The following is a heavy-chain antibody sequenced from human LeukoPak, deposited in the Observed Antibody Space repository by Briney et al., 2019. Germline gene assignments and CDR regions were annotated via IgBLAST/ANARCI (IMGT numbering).Heavy chain of an antibody. CDR3: AKDGGEYYDILTGYYPRLYYMDV. CDR1: GFTFSSYW. J-gene: IGHJ6*03. D-gene: IGHD3-9*01. Sequence: PGGSLRLSCAASGFTFSSYWMTWVRQAPGKGLEWVANIKRDGSIKNYADSVKGRFTVSRDNAKNSLYLLMNSLRAEDTAVYYCAKDGGEYYDILTGYYPRLYYMDVWGKGTTVTISS. V-gene: IGHV3-7*03. CDR2: IKRDGSIK.